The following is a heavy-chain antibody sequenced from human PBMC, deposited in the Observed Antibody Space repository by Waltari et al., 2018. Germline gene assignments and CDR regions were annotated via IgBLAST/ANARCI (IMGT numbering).Heavy chain of an antibody. CDR2: ISYDGSNN. CDR1: GFTFSSYA. Sequence: QVQLVESGGGVVQPGRSLRLSCAASGFTFSSYAMHWVRQAPGKGWGWMAVISYDGSNNYYAYAVKGRFTISRDNSSNTLYLKMNSLRAEDTAVYYCARDVGVVVPAARTGWGQGTLVTVSS. CDR3: ARDVGVVVPAARTG. D-gene: IGHD2-2*01. V-gene: IGHV3-30-3*01. J-gene: IGHJ4*02.